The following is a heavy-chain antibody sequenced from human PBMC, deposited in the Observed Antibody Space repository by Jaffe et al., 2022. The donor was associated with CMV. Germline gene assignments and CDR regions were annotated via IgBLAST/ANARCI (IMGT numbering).Heavy chain of an antibody. CDR3: ARDRGQLWSNFDY. Sequence: EVQLVESGGGLVQPGGSLRLSCAASGFTFSSYWMTWVRQAPGKGLEWVASIKQDGGDKYYVDSVKGRFTISRDNTKNSLYLQMNSLRAEDTAVYYCARDRGQLWSNFDYWGQGTLVTVSS. CDR2: IKQDGGDK. CDR1: GFTFSSYW. D-gene: IGHD5-18*01. J-gene: IGHJ4*02. V-gene: IGHV3-7*03.